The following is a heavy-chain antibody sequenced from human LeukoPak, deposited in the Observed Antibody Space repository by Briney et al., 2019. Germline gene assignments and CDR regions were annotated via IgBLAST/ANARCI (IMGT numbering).Heavy chain of an antibody. D-gene: IGHD2-15*01. Sequence: PGRSLRLSCAASGFTFSSYAMHWVRQAPGKGLEWVAVILYDGSNKYYADSVKGRFTISRDNSKNTLYLQMNSLRAEDTAVYYCARDWCSGGSCFSWNWSDPWGQGTLVTVSS. CDR3: ARDWCSGGSCFSWNWSDP. CDR2: ILYDGSNK. CDR1: GFTFSSYA. V-gene: IGHV3-30-3*01. J-gene: IGHJ5*02.